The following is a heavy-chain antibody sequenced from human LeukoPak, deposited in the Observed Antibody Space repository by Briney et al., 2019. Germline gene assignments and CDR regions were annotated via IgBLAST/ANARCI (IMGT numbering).Heavy chain of an antibody. Sequence: KPSETLSLTCTVSGVSISSYYWSWIRQPPGKGLEWIGYIYYSGSTNYNPSLKSRVTISVDTSKNQFSLKLSSVTAADTAVYYCARDNRYCSGGSCYVYWGRGTLVTVSS. J-gene: IGHJ4*02. CDR3: ARDNRYCSGGSCYVY. CDR1: GVSISSYY. D-gene: IGHD2-15*01. CDR2: IYYSGST. V-gene: IGHV4-59*01.